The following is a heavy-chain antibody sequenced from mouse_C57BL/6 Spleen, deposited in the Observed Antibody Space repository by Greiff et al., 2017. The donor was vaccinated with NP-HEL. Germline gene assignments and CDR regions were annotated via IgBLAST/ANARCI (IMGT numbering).Heavy chain of an antibody. Sequence: VQLQQPGAELVRPGTSVKLSCKASGYTFTSYWMHWVKQRPGQGLEWIGVIDPSDSYTNYNQKFKGKATLTVDTSSSTAYMQLSSLTSEDSAVYYCARYYYGSSPRYFDVWGTGTTVTVAS. D-gene: IGHD1-1*01. CDR2: IDPSDSYT. J-gene: IGHJ1*03. V-gene: IGHV1-59*01. CDR1: GYTFTSYW. CDR3: ARYYYGSSPRYFDV.